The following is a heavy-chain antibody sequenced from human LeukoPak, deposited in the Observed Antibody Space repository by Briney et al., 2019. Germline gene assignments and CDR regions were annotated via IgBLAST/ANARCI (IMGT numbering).Heavy chain of an antibody. CDR3: ARHGDTAMVTDLDY. CDR1: GYSFTSYW. CDR2: IYPGDSDT. Sequence: GESLKISCKGSGYSFTSYWIGWVLQMPGKGLEWMVIIYPGDSDTRYSPSFQGQVTISADKSISTAYLQWSSLKASDAAMYYCARHGDTAMVTDLDYWGQGTLVTVSS. V-gene: IGHV5-51*01. J-gene: IGHJ4*02. D-gene: IGHD5-18*01.